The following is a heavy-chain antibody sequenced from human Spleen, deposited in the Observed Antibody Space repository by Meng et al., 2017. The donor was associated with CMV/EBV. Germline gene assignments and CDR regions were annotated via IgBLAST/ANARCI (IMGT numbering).Heavy chain of an antibody. J-gene: IGHJ6*02. CDR3: ARERVAARQSSGEYYYYYGMDV. CDR1: GGSITGYY. D-gene: IGHD6-6*01. Sequence: SETLSLTCTVSGGSITGYYWSWIRQPPGKGVEWIGHIHYSGSTDYNPSLESRVTISVDTSKNQFSLKLSSVTAADTAVYYCARERVAARQSSGEYYYYYGMDVWGQGTTVTVSS. V-gene: IGHV4-59*01. CDR2: IHYSGST.